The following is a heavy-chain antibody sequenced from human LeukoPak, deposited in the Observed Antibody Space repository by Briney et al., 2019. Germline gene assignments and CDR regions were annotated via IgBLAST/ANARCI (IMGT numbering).Heavy chain of an antibody. J-gene: IGHJ4*02. CDR1: GYSISSGYY. Sequence: PSETLSLTCTVSGYSISSGYYWGWIRQPPGKGLEGIGSIYHSGSTYYNPSLKSRVTISVDTSKNQFSLKLSSVTAADTAVYYCARVRRGYCSGGSCVQLGEFDYWGQGTLVTVSS. D-gene: IGHD2-15*01. V-gene: IGHV4-38-2*02. CDR3: ARVRRGYCSGGSCVQLGEFDY. CDR2: IYHSGST.